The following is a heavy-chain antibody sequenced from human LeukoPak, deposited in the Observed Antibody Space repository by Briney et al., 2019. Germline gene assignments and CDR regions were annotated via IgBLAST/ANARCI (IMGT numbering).Heavy chain of an antibody. V-gene: IGHV4-39*01. CDR3: ARPLRSPYYFDY. J-gene: IGHJ4*02. CDR2: IYYSGST. CDR1: GGSISSSSYY. Sequence: PSETLSLTCTVSGGSISSSSYYWGWIRQPPGKGLEWIGSIYYSGSTYYNPSLKSRVTISVDTSKNQFSLKLSSVTAADTAVYCCARPLRSPYYFDYWGQGTLVTVSS. D-gene: IGHD4-17*01.